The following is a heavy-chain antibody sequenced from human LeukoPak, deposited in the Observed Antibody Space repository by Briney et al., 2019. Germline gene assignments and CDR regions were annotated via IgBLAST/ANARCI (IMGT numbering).Heavy chain of an antibody. V-gene: IGHV4-4*07. CDR3: ARSQVKTSGWYYTFDY. CDR1: GGSISSYY. CDR2: IYTSGST. J-gene: IGHJ4*02. D-gene: IGHD6-19*01. Sequence: PSETLSLTCTVSGGSISSYYWSWIRQPAGKGLEWIGRIYTSGSTNYNPSLKSRVTMSVDTSKNQFSLKLSSVTAADTAVYYCARSQVKTSGWYYTFDYWGQGTLATVSS.